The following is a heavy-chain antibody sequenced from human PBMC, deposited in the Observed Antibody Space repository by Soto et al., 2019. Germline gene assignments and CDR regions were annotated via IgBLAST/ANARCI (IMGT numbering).Heavy chain of an antibody. CDR2: ISSSSTTI. J-gene: IGHJ4*02. Sequence: GGSLRLSCAASGFTFSTYSMNWVRQAPGKGLEWVSYISSSSTTIYYADSVKGRFTISRDTSKNTIYLQMNSLRAEDTAVYYCAREGSGTFYTWGQGTLVTVSS. V-gene: IGHV3-48*01. D-gene: IGHD3-10*01. CDR3: AREGSGTFYT. CDR1: GFTFSTYS.